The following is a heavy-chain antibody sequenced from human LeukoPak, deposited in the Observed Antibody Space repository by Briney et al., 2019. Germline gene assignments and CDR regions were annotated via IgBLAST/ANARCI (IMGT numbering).Heavy chain of an antibody. J-gene: IGHJ5*02. Sequence: SETLSLTCTVSGGSISSSNYYWGWIRQPPGKGLEWIGSIYYSGSTYYNPSLKSRVTISVDTSKNQFSLKLSSVTAADTAVYYCARLQVPFSNWFDPWGQGTLVTVSS. CDR1: GGSISSSNYY. V-gene: IGHV4-39*01. CDR2: IYYSGST. D-gene: IGHD1-1*01. CDR3: ARLQVPFSNWFDP.